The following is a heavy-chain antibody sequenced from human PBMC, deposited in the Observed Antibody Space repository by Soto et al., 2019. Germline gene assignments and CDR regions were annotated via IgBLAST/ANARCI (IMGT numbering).Heavy chain of an antibody. V-gene: IGHV3-23*01. Sequence: PGGSLRLSCAASGFTFSSYAMTWVRQAPGKGLEWVSGISGSGGSIYYADSVKGRFTISRDNAKNSLYLQMNSLRAEDTAVYYCASYGSGSYAFSYWGQGTLVTVSS. CDR1: GFTFSSYA. J-gene: IGHJ4*02. D-gene: IGHD3-10*01. CDR2: ISGSGGSI. CDR3: ASYGSGSYAFSY.